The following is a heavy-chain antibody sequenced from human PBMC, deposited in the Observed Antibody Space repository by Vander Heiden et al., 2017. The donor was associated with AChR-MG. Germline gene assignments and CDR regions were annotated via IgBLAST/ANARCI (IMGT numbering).Heavy chain of an antibody. D-gene: IGHD5-18*01. CDR3: ARDTAEDD. J-gene: IGHJ4*02. V-gene: IGHV3-23*01. CDR1: GSTFSVRA. Sequence: EVQLLEPRGGLVQLGGSLRLSCPAPGSTFSVRAMIWFRRAPGKGPQWVSTISGSGGRTYYADSVKGRFTISRDNSKNTLYLQMSSLRAEDTAVYYCARDTAEDDWGQGTLVTVSS. CDR2: ISGSGGRT.